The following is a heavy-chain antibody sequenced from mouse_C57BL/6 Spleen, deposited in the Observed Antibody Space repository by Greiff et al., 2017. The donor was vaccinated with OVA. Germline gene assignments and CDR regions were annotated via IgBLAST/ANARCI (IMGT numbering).Heavy chain of an antibody. D-gene: IGHD2-3*01. Sequence: VQLQQPGPELVKPGASVKMSCKASGYTFTDYYMDWVKQSPGQGLEWIGHLNPYDSDTRYNQKFKDKATLTVNKSSSPAYMEIRSLTSDDSAVYYCARIYECNAGWTFDYWGQGTTVTVSS. CDR2: LNPYDSDT. V-gene: IGHV1-22*01. J-gene: IGHJ4*01. CDR3: ARIYECNAGWTFDY. CDR1: GYTFTDYY.